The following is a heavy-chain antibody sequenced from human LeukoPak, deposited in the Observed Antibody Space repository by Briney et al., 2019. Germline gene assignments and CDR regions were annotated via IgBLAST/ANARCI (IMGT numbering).Heavy chain of an antibody. J-gene: IGHJ4*02. CDR3: ARAHTSSWYMDY. D-gene: IGHD6-13*01. V-gene: IGHV4-59*01. Sequence: GSLRLSCAASGFTFSSYSMNWVRQAPGKGLEWIGYIYYSGSTNYNPSLKSRVTISVDTSENQLSLKLSSVTAADTALYYCARAHTSSWYMDYWGQGTLVTVSS. CDR2: IYYSGST. CDR1: GFTFSSYS.